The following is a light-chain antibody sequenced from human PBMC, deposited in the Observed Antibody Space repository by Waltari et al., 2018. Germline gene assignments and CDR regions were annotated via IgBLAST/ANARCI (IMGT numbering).Light chain of an antibody. CDR1: QDIRNY. Sequence: DIQMTQSPSSLSASVGDRVTITCQASQDIRNYLNWYQQKPRKAPKLLIYDASNLETGVQSRFSGSGSGTDFTFTISSLQPEDIATYYCQQYDNLPITFGQGTRLEIK. J-gene: IGKJ5*01. CDR3: QQYDNLPIT. V-gene: IGKV1-33*01. CDR2: DAS.